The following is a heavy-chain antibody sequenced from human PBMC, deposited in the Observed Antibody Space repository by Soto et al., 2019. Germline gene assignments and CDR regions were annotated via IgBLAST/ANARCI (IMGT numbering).Heavy chain of an antibody. CDR2: VSNDGRNE. J-gene: IGHJ4*02. D-gene: IGHD2-8*02. Sequence: QVQLVESGGGVVQPGRSLRLSCAASGFTFSVYGMHWVRQAPGKGLEWVGVVSNDGRNEHYADSVRGRFTVSRDNSKNTLFRQMNSLRAEDMTVYYCARAVTTSGHSTGRGALIDNCGQGALVTVSS. CDR1: GFTFSVYG. V-gene: IGHV3-30*03. CDR3: ARAVTTSGHSTGRGALIDN.